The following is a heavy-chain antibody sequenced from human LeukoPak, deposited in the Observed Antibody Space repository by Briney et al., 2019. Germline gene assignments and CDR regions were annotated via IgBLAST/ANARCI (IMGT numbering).Heavy chain of an antibody. CDR3: ARRGSAAALGY. CDR1: GGSISSYY. J-gene: IGHJ4*02. Sequence: PSETLSLTCTVSGGSISSYYWSWIQQPPGKGLEWIGYIYYSGSINYNPSLKSRVTISVDTSKNQFSLKLSSVTAADTAVYYCARRGSAAALGYWGQGTLVTVSS. D-gene: IGHD6-13*01. CDR2: IYYSGSI. V-gene: IGHV4-59*01.